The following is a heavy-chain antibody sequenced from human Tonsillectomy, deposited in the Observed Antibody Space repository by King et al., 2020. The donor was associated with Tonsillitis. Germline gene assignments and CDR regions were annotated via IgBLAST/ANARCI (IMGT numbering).Heavy chain of an antibody. D-gene: IGHD3-3*01. J-gene: IGHJ6*02. CDR1: GFTFSSYS. Sequence: QLVQSGGGLVKPGGSLRLSCAASGFTFSSYSMNWVRQAPGKGLDWVSSISSSSSYIYYADSVKGRFTISRDNAKNSLYLQMNSLRAEDTAVYYCAGGSWEWLFGMDVWGQGTTVTVSS. CDR2: ISSSSSYI. V-gene: IGHV3-21*01. CDR3: AGGSWEWLFGMDV.